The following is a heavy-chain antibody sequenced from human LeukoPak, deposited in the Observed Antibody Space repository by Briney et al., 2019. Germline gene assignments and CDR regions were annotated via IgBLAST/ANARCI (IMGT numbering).Heavy chain of an antibody. CDR1: GFTYSSYW. CDR3: ARGSNYELYYYYYGMDG. CDR2: IKQEGSKT. Sequence: GGPLRLSCAASGFTYSSYWMRCVRQAPGEGLEGVANIKQEGSKTYYVDSVKGRFTISRDNAKNSLYLQMNSLRAEDTAVYYCARGSNYELYYYYYGMDGWGQGTTVT. V-gene: IGHV3-7*05. D-gene: IGHD4-11*01. J-gene: IGHJ6*02.